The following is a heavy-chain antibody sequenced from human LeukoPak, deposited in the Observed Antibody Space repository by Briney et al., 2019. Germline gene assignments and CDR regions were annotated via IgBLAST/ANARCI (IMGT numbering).Heavy chain of an antibody. CDR3: ARSREPGRDGDY. Sequence: GGSLRLSCAASGFTFSSYWMHWVRQVPGKGLVWVSRISSDGISTAYADSVKGRFTLSRDNAKNTVYLQMNNLRADDTAVYYCARSREPGRDGDYWGQGTLVTVAS. D-gene: IGHD5-24*01. CDR2: ISSDGIST. CDR1: GFTFSSYW. J-gene: IGHJ4*02. V-gene: IGHV3-74*01.